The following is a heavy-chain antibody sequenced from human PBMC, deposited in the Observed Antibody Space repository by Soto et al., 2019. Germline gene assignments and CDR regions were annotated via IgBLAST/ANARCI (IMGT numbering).Heavy chain of an antibody. CDR3: ARVFDTYYFDS. Sequence: SLRLSCAASGFTFSSYAMSWFRQAPGKGLEWVAVIWSDGNNKYYADSVKGRFTISRDNSKKTLYLQMNSLRAEDTAVYYCARVFDTYYFDSWGQGNMVTVSS. V-gene: IGHV3-33*08. J-gene: IGHJ4*02. CDR2: IWSDGNNK. CDR1: GFTFSSYA. D-gene: IGHD3-9*01.